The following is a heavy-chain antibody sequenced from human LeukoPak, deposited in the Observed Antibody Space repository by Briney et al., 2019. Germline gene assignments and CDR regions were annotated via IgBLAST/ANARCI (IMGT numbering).Heavy chain of an antibody. CDR2: IYYSGST. V-gene: IGHV4-31*03. CDR1: GGSISSGGYY. Sequence: PSETLSLTCTVSGGSISSGGYYWSWIRQHPGKGLEWIGYIYYSGSTYYNPSLKSRVTISVDTSKNQFSLKLSSVTAADTAVYYCASPPPIRMGAFDIWGQGTMVTVSS. J-gene: IGHJ3*02. D-gene: IGHD2-15*01. CDR3: ASPPPIRMGAFDI.